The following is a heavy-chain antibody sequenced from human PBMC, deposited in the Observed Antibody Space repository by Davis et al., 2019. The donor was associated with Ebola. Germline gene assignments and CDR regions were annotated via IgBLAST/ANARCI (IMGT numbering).Heavy chain of an antibody. D-gene: IGHD1-7*01. CDR1: GFTFSSSA. Sequence: GESLKISCAASGFTFSSSAMNWVRQTPGKGLEYVSSFSAVTGKTYYTDSVKGRFAVSRDNSKNTLYLHMNSLRVEDTAVYYCAKRWELHYFDYWGQGALVAVSS. J-gene: IGHJ4*02. CDR2: FSAVTGKT. CDR3: AKRWELHYFDY. V-gene: IGHV3-23*01.